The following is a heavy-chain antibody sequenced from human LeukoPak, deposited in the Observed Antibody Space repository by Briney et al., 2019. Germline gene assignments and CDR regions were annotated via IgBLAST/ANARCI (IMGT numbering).Heavy chain of an antibody. D-gene: IGHD6-19*01. CDR1: GFTFSSYW. V-gene: IGHV3-74*01. CDR2: INSDGSST. Sequence: PGGSLRLSCAASGFTFSSYWMHWVRQAPGKGLVWVSRINSDGSSTSYADSVKGRFTISRDNAKNSLYLQMNSLRAEDTAMYYCVAIAVAGQFYWGQGTLVTVSS. J-gene: IGHJ4*02. CDR3: VAIAVAGQFY.